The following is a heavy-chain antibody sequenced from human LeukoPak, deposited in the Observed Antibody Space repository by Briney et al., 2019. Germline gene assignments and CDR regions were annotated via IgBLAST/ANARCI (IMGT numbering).Heavy chain of an antibody. V-gene: IGHV3-30*02. CDR3: VKESVEGDY. CDR2: IRYDGDLQ. Sequence: PGPSLRLSCATSGFMFSTFGMHWVRQTPGKGLEWLAFIRYDGDLQYYAYSVQGRFTISRDNSKSTLYLQMNSLTPHDTALYYCVKESVEGDYWGQGTPVSVSS. D-gene: IGHD3-3*01. CDR1: GFMFSTFG. J-gene: IGHJ4*02.